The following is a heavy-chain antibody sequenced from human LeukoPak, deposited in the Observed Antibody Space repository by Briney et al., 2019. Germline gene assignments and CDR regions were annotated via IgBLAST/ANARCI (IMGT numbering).Heavy chain of an antibody. Sequence: GGSLRLSCAASGFTFSSYSMNWVRQAPGKGLEWVSSISSSSSYIYYADSVKGRFTISRDNAKNSLYLQMNSLRAEDTAVYYCARAHYYGSGSQANWFDPWGQGTLVTVSS. CDR3: ARAHYYGSGSQANWFDP. CDR1: GFTFSSYS. D-gene: IGHD3-10*01. J-gene: IGHJ5*02. V-gene: IGHV3-21*01. CDR2: ISSSSSYI.